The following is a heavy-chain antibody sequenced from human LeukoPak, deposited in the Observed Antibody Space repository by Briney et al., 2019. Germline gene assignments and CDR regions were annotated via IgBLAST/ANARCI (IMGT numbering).Heavy chain of an antibody. D-gene: IGHD3-22*01. CDR1: GYSFTSYW. V-gene: IGHV5-51*01. J-gene: IGHJ6*02. CDR2: IYPGDSDT. CDR3: ARLIPYYDSSGYSYGVDV. Sequence: GESLKISCKGSGYSFTSYWIGWVRQMPGKGLEWMGIIYPGDSDTRYSPSFQGQVTISADKSISTAYLQWSSLKASDTAMYYCARLIPYYDSSGYSYGVDVWGQGTTVTVSS.